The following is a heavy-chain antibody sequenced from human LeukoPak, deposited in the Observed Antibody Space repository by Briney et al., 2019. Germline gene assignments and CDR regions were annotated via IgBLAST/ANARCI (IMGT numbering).Heavy chain of an antibody. CDR3: ARDSRIAARRRWFDP. V-gene: IGHV1-8*03. J-gene: IGHJ5*02. CDR2: MNPNSGNT. CDR1: GYTFTSYD. D-gene: IGHD6-6*01. Sequence: ASVKVSCKASGYTFTSYDINWVRQATGQGLEWMGWMNPNSGNTGYAQKFQGRVTITRNTSISTAYVELSSLRSEDTAVYYCARDSRIAARRRWFDPWGQGTLVTVSS.